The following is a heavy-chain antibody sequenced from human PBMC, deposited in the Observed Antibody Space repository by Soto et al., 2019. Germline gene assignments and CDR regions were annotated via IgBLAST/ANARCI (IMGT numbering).Heavy chain of an antibody. CDR3: VRMNRDYYYYGMDV. J-gene: IGHJ6*01. CDR2: IDQNGIT. Sequence: LSLTCDVSGGSISSSKWWTWVRQPPGKGLEWIGKIDQNGITNYNPSLESRVTISKDKSTNQLFLNLTSVTAADTAMYYCVRMNRDYYYYGMDVWGQGTTVTVSS. V-gene: IGHV4-4*02. CDR1: GGSISSSKW.